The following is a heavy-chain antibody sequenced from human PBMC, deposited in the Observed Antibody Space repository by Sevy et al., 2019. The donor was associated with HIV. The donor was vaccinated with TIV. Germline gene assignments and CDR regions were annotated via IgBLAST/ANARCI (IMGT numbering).Heavy chain of an antibody. D-gene: IGHD6-13*01. CDR3: ATEGQNSIRYFMDY. V-gene: IGHV3-11*01. J-gene: IGHJ4*02. CDR2: ISSSGSTI. CDR1: GFTFSDYY. Sequence: GGSLRLSCAASGFTFSDYYMSWIRQAPGKGLEWVSYISSSGSTIYYADSVKGRFTISRDNAKNSLYLQMNSLRAEDTAVYYCATEGQNSIRYFMDYWGQGTLVTVSS.